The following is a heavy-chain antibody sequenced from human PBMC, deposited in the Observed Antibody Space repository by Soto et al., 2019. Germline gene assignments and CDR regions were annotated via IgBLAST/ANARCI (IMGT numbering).Heavy chain of an antibody. Sequence: QVQLVQSGAEVKKPGSSVKVSCKASGGTFSSYAISWVRQAPGQGREWMGGIIPIFGTANYAQKFQGRVTITADESTSTAYMELSSLRSEDTAVYYCAGKSGIFGVVTWALFDYWGQGTLVTVSS. J-gene: IGHJ4*02. D-gene: IGHD3-3*01. CDR2: IIPIFGTA. CDR3: AGKSGIFGVVTWALFDY. CDR1: GGTFSSYA. V-gene: IGHV1-69*01.